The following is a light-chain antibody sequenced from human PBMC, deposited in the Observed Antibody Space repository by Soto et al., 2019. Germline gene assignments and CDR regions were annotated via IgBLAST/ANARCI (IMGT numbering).Light chain of an antibody. V-gene: IGKV1-6*01. CDR1: QGIRYD. CDR2: AAS. CDR3: IQDYDYPLT. Sequence: ALQMTQSPSSLSASVGDRVTITCRASQGIRYDLSWYQQKPGKAPNLLIYAASSLQSGVPSRFSGSGFGTDFTLTISSLQPEDFASYYCIQDYDYPLTFGGGTKVEIK. J-gene: IGKJ4*01.